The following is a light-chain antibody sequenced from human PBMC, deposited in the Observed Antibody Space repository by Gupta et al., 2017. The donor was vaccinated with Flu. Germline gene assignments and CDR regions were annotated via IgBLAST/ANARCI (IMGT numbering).Light chain of an antibody. J-gene: IGKJ2*01. CDR3: QQYDNWPDT. Sequence: VMTQSPATLSVSPGERATLSCRASQSVRSNLAWYQQKPGQAPRLLMYGASTRATGIPDRFSGSGSGTEFTLTISSLQSEDFAVYYCQQYDNWPDTFGQGTKLEIK. CDR2: GAS. V-gene: IGKV3-15*01. CDR1: QSVRSN.